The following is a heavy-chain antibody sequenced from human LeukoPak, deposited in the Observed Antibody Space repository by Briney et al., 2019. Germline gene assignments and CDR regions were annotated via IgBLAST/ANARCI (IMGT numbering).Heavy chain of an antibody. CDR3: ASSISDAFDI. D-gene: IGHD2-2*01. CDR1: GFTVRYKY. Sequence: GGSLRLSCAASGFTVRYKYMSWVRQAPGKGLEWVSAIYSGGSTYYADSVKGRFTISRDNSKNTLYLQMNNLRAEDTAVYYCASSISDAFDIWGQGTMVTVSS. J-gene: IGHJ3*02. CDR2: IYSGGST. V-gene: IGHV3-53*01.